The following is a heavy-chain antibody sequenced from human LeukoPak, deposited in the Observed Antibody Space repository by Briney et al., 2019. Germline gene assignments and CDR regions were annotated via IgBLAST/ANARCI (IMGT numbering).Heavy chain of an antibody. CDR3: ARDLRGPYSGSYRPFDY. D-gene: IGHD1-26*01. CDR1: GFTFSSYE. V-gene: IGHV3-48*03. CDR2: ISSSGSTI. J-gene: IGHJ4*02. Sequence: PGGSLRLSCAASGFTFSSYEMNWVRQATGKGLEWVSYISSSGSTIYYADSVKGRFTISRDNAKNSLYLQMNSLRAEDTAVYYCARDLRGPYSGSYRPFDYWGQGTLVTVSS.